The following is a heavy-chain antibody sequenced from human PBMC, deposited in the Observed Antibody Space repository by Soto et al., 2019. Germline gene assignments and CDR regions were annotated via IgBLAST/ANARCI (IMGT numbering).Heavy chain of an antibody. J-gene: IGHJ4*02. Sequence: EVELLESGGGIVQPGGSLRVSCVASGFTFRNFDMSWIRQAPGKGLEWVSAIRGTGGETFYADSVKGRFTISRDNSKNTLYLQMNSLRDEDTDLYFCAQDRGWGVVSPSHDYWGQGTLVTVSS. CDR2: IRGTGGET. CDR1: GFTFRNFD. CDR3: AQDRGWGVVSPSHDY. V-gene: IGHV3-23*01. D-gene: IGHD2-21*01.